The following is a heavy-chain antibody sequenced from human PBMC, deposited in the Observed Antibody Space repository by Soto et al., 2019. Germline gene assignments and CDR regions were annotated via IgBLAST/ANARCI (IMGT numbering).Heavy chain of an antibody. CDR1: GHTLTEFS. CDR2: FDPEDGKT. D-gene: IGHD5-12*01. J-gene: IGHJ4*02. CDR3: ARRIVATETFDY. Sequence: ASVKLSCTVSGHTLTEFSMHWVRQAPGKGLEWMGGFDPEDGKTIFAQKFQGRVTMTEDTSTDSAYMELSSLRSEDTAVYYCARRIVATETFDYWGQGTLVTVSS. V-gene: IGHV1-24*01.